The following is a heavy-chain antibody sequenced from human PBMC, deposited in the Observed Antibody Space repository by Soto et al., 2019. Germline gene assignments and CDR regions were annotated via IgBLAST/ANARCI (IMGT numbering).Heavy chain of an antibody. V-gene: IGHV3-33*01. CDR3: ARGEVGHWQLPNGDAFDI. CDR2: IWYDGSNE. Sequence: QVQLVESGGGVVQPGRSPRLSCSASGFTFSGYGMHWVRQAPGKGLEWVAIIWYDGSNEYYSDSVKGRFTVSRDNSKNTLYLQMNSLRVEDTPVSYCARGEVGHWQLPNGDAFDIWGRGTMVTVSS. D-gene: IGHD1-26*01. J-gene: IGHJ3*02. CDR1: GFTFSGYG.